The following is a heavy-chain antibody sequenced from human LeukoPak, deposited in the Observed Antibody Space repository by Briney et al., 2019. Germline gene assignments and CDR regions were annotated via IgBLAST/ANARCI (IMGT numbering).Heavy chain of an antibody. CDR1: GGTFSSYA. Sequence: ASVKVSCKASGGTFSSYAISWVRQAPGQGLEWMGGIIAIFGTANYAQKFQGRVTITADESTSTAYMELSSLRSEDTAVYYCARDEATVTTVPYYYYMDVWGKGTTVTVSS. V-gene: IGHV1-69*01. CDR2: IIAIFGTA. D-gene: IGHD4-17*01. J-gene: IGHJ6*03. CDR3: ARDEATVTTVPYYYYMDV.